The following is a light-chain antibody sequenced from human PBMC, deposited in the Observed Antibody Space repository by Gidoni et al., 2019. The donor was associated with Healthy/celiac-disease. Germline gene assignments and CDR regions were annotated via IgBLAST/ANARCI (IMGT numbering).Light chain of an antibody. V-gene: IGKV3-20*01. CDR1: QSVSSSY. J-gene: IGKJ3*01. CDR2: GSS. Sequence: ENVLTKSSGTLSLSPGERATLSCRASQSVSSSYLAWYQQKPGHAPRLLIYGSSSRATGIPDLFSGSWSGAFFTRTISILDPEYFVFYCCQHYGSSPFTFXPXTKVDIK. CDR3: QHYGSSPFT.